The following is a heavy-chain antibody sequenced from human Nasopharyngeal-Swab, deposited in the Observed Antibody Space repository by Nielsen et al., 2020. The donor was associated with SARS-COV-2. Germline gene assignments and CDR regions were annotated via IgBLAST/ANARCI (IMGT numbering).Heavy chain of an antibody. V-gene: IGHV3-30-3*01. J-gene: IGHJ4*02. D-gene: IGHD1-26*01. Sequence: GESLKISCAASGFTFSSYAMHWVRQAPGKGLEWVAVISYDGSNKYYADSVKGRFTISRDNSKNTLYLQMNSPRAEDTAVYYCARPSSGSYQSYFDYWGQGTLVTVSS. CDR1: GFTFSSYA. CDR2: ISYDGSNK. CDR3: ARPSSGSYQSYFDY.